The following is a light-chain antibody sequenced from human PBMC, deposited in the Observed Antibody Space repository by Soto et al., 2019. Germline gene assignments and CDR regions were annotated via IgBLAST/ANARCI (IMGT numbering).Light chain of an antibody. J-gene: IGKJ5*01. CDR1: QSIKTN. Sequence: DIQMTQSPSTLSASVGDRVTITCQASQSIKTNLAWYHQKPGKAPNLLIYMASSLQSGVPSRFSGSGSGTEFTLTISSLQPDDFASYYCQQYEDYPITFGQWTRLEI. CDR2: MAS. V-gene: IGKV1-5*03. CDR3: QQYEDYPIT.